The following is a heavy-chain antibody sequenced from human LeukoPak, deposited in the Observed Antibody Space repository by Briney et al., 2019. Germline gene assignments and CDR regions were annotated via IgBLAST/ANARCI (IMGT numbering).Heavy chain of an antibody. CDR3: ARGLGYYYHSSGCYPRDAFDI. D-gene: IGHD3-22*01. J-gene: IGHJ3*02. Sequence: ASVKVSCKASGYTFTSYYMHWVRQAPGQGLEWMGIINPSGGSTSYAQKFQGRVTMTRDTSTSTVYMELSSLRSEDTAVYYCARGLGYYYHSSGCYPRDAFDIWGQGTMVTVSS. V-gene: IGHV1-46*01. CDR1: GYTFTSYY. CDR2: INPSGGST.